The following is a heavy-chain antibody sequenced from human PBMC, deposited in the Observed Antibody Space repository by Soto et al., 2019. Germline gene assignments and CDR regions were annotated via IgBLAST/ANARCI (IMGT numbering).Heavy chain of an antibody. Sequence: GGSLRLSCSASGFTFSSYAMHWVRQAPGKGLEYVSSISTNGGSTHYADSVKGRFTISRDNSKNTQYLQMSSLRADDTAVYYRVKGEYYYDSSGYYPFDYWGQGTLVTVSS. J-gene: IGHJ4*02. CDR2: ISTNGGST. CDR1: GFTFSSYA. D-gene: IGHD3-22*01. CDR3: VKGEYYYDSSGYYPFDY. V-gene: IGHV3-64D*06.